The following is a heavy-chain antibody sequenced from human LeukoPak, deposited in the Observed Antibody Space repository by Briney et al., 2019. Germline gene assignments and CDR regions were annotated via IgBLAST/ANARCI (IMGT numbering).Heavy chain of an antibody. CDR2: INHSGST. D-gene: IGHD3-9*01. V-gene: IGHV4-34*01. Sequence: PSETLSLTCAVYGGSFGGYYWSWIRQPPGKGLEWIGEINHSGSTNYNPSLKSRVTISVDTSKNQFSLKLSSVTAADTAVYYCARGSTVLRYFDWLLPFDYWGQGTLVTVSS. CDR3: ARGSTVLRYFDWLLPFDY. J-gene: IGHJ4*02. CDR1: GGSFGGYY.